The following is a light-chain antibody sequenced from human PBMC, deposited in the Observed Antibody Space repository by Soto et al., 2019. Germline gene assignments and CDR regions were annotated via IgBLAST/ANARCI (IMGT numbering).Light chain of an antibody. Sequence: QSALTQPASVSGSPGQSITISCTGTSSDVGSYNLVSWHQQHPGKAPKLMIYEGSKRPSGVSHRFSGSKSGNTASLTISGLQAEDEAGYYCCSYAVGSTLVFGGGTQLTVL. CDR2: EGS. J-gene: IGLJ2*01. CDR3: CSYAVGSTLV. V-gene: IGLV2-23*01. CDR1: SSDVGSYNL.